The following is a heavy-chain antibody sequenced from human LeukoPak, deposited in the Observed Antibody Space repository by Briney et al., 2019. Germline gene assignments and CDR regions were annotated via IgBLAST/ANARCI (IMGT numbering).Heavy chain of an antibody. CDR1: GGTFSSYA. Sequence: ASVKVSCKASGGTFSSYAISWVRQAPGQGLEWMGGIIPIFGTANYAQKFQGRVTITADESTSTAYMELSSLRSEDTAVYYCARDSGDYYFDYWGQGTLSPSPQ. J-gene: IGHJ4*02. CDR3: ARDSGDYYFDY. D-gene: IGHD1-26*01. V-gene: IGHV1-69*13. CDR2: IIPIFGTA.